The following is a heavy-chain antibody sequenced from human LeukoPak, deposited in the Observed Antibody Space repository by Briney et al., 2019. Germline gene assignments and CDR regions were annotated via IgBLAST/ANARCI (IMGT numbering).Heavy chain of an antibody. CDR2: INHDGSVK. V-gene: IGHV3-7*01. J-gene: IGHJ4*02. CDR3: AKDSYSKGDY. Sequence: GGSLRLSCVASGFTFSSSWMAWVRQAPGKGLQWVANINHDGSVKNYVGSVKGRVAISRDNAQNSFYLQMNSLETDDTAVYYCAKDSYSKGDYWGQGTLVTVSS. D-gene: IGHD4-11*01. CDR1: GFTFSSSW.